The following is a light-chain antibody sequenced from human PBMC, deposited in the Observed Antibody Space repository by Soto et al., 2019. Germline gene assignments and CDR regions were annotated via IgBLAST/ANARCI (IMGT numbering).Light chain of an antibody. CDR1: SSDVGGYNY. CDR3: SSYTSSSTPWV. CDR2: EVS. J-gene: IGLJ3*02. V-gene: IGLV2-14*01. Sequence: QSALTQPASVSGSPGQSITISCTGTSSDVGGYNYVSWYQQHPGKAPKLMIYEVSNRPSGVSNRFSGAKSGNTASLTISGLQADDEDDYYCSSYTSSSTPWVFGGGTKLTVL.